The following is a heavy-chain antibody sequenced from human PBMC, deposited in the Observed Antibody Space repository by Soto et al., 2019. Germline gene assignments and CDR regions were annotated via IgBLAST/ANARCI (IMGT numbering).Heavy chain of an antibody. CDR1: GGSISSGGYY. Sequence: QVQLQESGPGLVKPSQTLSLTCTVSGGSISSGGYYWSWIRQHPGKGLEWIGYIYYSGSTYYNPSLKSRVTISVDTSKNQFSLKLSSVTAADTAVYYCAREVGILTGYQDYYYYYGMDVWGQGTTVTVSS. CDR2: IYYSGST. CDR3: AREVGILTGYQDYYYYYGMDV. D-gene: IGHD3-9*01. J-gene: IGHJ6*02. V-gene: IGHV4-31*03.